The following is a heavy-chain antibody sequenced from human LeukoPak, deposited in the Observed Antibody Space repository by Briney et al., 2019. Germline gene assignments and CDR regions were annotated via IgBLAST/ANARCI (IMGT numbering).Heavy chain of an antibody. CDR2: IYYSGST. V-gene: IGHV4-59*01. J-gene: IGHJ3*02. D-gene: IGHD5-12*01. CDR1: GGSISSYY. Sequence: SETLSLTCTVSGGSISSYYWSRVRQPPGKGLEWVGYIYYSGSTNYNPSLKSRVTISVDTSKNQFSLKLSSGTAADKAVYYCARGYDFFVAFDIWGQGTMVTVSS. CDR3: ARGYDFFVAFDI.